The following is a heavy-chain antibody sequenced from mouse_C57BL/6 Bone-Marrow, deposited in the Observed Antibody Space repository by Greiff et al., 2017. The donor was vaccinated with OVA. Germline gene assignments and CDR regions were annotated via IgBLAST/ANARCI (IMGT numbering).Heavy chain of an antibody. CDR1: GYTFTSYW. V-gene: IGHV1-55*01. J-gene: IGHJ1*03. Sequence: QVHVKQPGAELVKPGASVKMSCKASGYTFTSYWITWVKQRPGQGLEWIGDIYPGSGSTNYNEKFKSKATLTVDTSSSTAYMQLSSLTSEDSAVYYCAREVPYGSSFYWYFDVWGTGTTVTVSS. CDR3: AREVPYGSSFYWYFDV. CDR2: IYPGSGST. D-gene: IGHD1-1*01.